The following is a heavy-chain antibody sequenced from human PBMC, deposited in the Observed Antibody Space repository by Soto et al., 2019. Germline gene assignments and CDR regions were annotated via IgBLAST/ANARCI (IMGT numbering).Heavy chain of an antibody. CDR1: GASVSIGSYY. J-gene: IGHJ4*02. Sequence: QVQLQESGPGLIKPSETLSLTCSVSGASVSIGSYYWSWIRQPPGKGLEWIGYIYDSGSTNYNPSLKSRVTISVDTSTKQFSLKLNSVTAADTAVYYCAGKDPGGYYFFDYWGQGTLVTVSS. CDR3: AGKDPGGYYFFDY. V-gene: IGHV4-61*01. CDR2: IYDSGST. D-gene: IGHD3-22*01.